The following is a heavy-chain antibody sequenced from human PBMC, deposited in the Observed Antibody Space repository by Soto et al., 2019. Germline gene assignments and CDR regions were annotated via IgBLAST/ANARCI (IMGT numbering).Heavy chain of an antibody. CDR1: GFTFSSYA. CDR2: ISGSGGST. D-gene: IGHD2-8*01. V-gene: IGHV3-23*01. J-gene: IGHJ4*02. Sequence: PGGSLRLSCAASGFTFSSYAMSWVRQAPGKGLEWVSAISGSGGSTYYADSVKGRFTISRDNSKNTLYLQMNSLRAEDTAVYYCAKEPLMVYAIPSPWFDYWGQGTLVTVSS. CDR3: AKEPLMVYAIPSPWFDY.